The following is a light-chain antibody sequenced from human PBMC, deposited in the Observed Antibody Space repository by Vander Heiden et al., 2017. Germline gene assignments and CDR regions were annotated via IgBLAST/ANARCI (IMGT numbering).Light chain of an antibody. CDR2: GAS. Sequence: EIVMTPSPATLSVSPGERATLSCRASQSVRSNLAWYQQKPGQAPRLLIYGASTRATGIPARFSGSGSGTEFTLTISSLQSEDFAVYYCQQYNNWQWTFGQGTKVEIK. J-gene: IGKJ1*01. CDR1: QSVRSN. V-gene: IGKV3-15*01. CDR3: QQYNNWQWT.